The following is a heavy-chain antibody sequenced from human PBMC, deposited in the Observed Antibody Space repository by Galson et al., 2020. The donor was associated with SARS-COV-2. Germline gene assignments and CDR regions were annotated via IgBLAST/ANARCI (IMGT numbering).Heavy chain of an antibody. CDR2: FSYRGTNR. J-gene: IGHJ5*02. CDR3: AKDRSGLEYVEA. CDR1: GFHFNNYG. Sequence: GGPLRLSCETSGFHFNNYGIHWVRKAPGKGLEWVAAFSYRGTNRYYGDSVRGRFTISGDSSKGTVYLQMSSLRPEDTAIYYCAKDRSGLEYVEALGQGTLVTVSS. D-gene: IGHD3-10*01. V-gene: IGHV3-30*18.